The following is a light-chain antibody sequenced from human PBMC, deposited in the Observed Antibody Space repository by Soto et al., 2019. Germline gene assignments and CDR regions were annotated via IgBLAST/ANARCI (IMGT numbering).Light chain of an antibody. J-gene: IGLJ1*01. CDR2: EVT. CDR3: SSYTSSSTLA. Sequence: QSALTQPASVSGSPGQSITISCTGTSSDVGGYNYVSWYQQYPGKVPKLMIYEVTNRPSGVSNRFSGSKSGNTASLTISGLQAEDEAEYYCSSYTSSSTLAFGTGTKLTVL. CDR1: SSDVGGYNY. V-gene: IGLV2-14*01.